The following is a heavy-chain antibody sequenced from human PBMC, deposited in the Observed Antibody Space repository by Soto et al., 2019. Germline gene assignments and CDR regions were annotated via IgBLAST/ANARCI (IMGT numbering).Heavy chain of an antibody. J-gene: IGHJ4*02. V-gene: IGHV3-30*18. CDR1: GFTFSSYG. CDR3: AKDRLVQSRFDY. CDR2: ISYDGSNK. D-gene: IGHD6-6*01. Sequence: GGSLRLSCAAAGFTFSSYGMHWVRQAPGKGLEWVAVISYDGSNKYYADSVKGRFTISRDNSKNTLYLQMNSLRAEDTAVYYCAKDRLVQSRFDYWGQGTLVTVSS.